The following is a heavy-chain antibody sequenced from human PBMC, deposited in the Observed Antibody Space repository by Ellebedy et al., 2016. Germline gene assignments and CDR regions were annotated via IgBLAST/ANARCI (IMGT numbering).Heavy chain of an antibody. Sequence: GGSLRLSXAASGFPFTTYAMSWVRQAPGKGLEWVSGISGSGGDTYYAASVKGRFSISKDSFKSILFLEMNSLRAEDTAVYYCAKQGEWLPHLDYWGQGTLVTVSS. J-gene: IGHJ4*02. CDR2: ISGSGGDT. CDR3: AKQGEWLPHLDY. V-gene: IGHV3-23*01. CDR1: GFPFTTYA. D-gene: IGHD6-19*01.